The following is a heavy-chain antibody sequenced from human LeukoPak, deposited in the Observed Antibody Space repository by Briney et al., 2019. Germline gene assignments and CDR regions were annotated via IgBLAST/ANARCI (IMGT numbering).Heavy chain of an antibody. Sequence: GESLKISCKGSGYSFTSYWIGWVRQMPGKGLEWMGIIYPSDSDTRYSPSFQGQVTISADKSISAAYLQWNTLKAPDTAMYYCARYSTLGYCSTTSCRTPFDIWGQGTMVTVSS. V-gene: IGHV5-51*01. J-gene: IGHJ3*02. CDR1: GYSFTSYW. CDR3: ARYSTLGYCSTTSCRTPFDI. CDR2: IYPSDSDT. D-gene: IGHD2-2*01.